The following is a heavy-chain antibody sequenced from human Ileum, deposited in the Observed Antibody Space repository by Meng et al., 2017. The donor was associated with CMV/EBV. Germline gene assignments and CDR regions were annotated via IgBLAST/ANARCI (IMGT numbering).Heavy chain of an antibody. CDR1: GGSINSNNYY. CDR3: ARDITGSHFDH. V-gene: IGHV4-39*07. Sequence: QLQEPGPGLVKPSEALSLPCTVSGGSINSNNYYWGWIRQPPGKGLEWIGSIYYNGNTPYNPSLKSRVTISLDTSKNQFSLRLSSVTAADTAVYYCARDITGSHFDHWGQGVLVTVSS. D-gene: IGHD1-20*01. CDR2: IYYNGNT. J-gene: IGHJ4*02.